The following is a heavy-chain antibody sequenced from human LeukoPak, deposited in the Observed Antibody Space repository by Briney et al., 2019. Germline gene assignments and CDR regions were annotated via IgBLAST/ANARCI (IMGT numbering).Heavy chain of an antibody. J-gene: IGHJ5*02. Sequence: GGSLRLSCAASGFTFSSYAMSWVRQAPGKGLEWVSAISGSGGSTYYADSVKGRFTISRDNSKNTLYLQMNSLRSDDTAVYYCARAARRRDNWFDPWGQGTLVTVSS. CDR2: ISGSGGST. V-gene: IGHV3-23*01. CDR1: GFTFSSYA. CDR3: ARAARRRDNWFDP.